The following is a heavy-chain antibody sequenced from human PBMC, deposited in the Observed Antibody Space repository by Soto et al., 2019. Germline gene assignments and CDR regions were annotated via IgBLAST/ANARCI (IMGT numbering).Heavy chain of an antibody. CDR1: GWSFDDFY. D-gene: IGHD3-10*01. Sequence: QVQLQQWGAGLLRPSETLYLTCAFYGWSFDDFYWSWVRQSPGKGLEWVGEISHDGGTNYCPSLASRVFIAVDTSKNQFSRHLRSVNAADPSLYYWARGQLVWYGDLTPYHRDMDVWGQGTTVTVSS. V-gene: IGHV4-34*02. CDR2: ISHDGGT. J-gene: IGHJ6*02. CDR3: ARGQLVWYGDLTPYHRDMDV.